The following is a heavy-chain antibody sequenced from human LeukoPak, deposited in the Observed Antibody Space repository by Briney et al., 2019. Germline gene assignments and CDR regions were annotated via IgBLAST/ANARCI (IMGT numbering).Heavy chain of an antibody. J-gene: IGHJ4*02. Sequence: GGSLRLSCAASGFTFTDYYMSWICQAPGKGLEWVSYITNSGTTIYYADSVKGRFTISRDNAKNSLYLQMNSLRAEDTAVYYCARDSDYGGNPYYFDYWGQGTLVTVSS. CDR1: GFTFTDYY. CDR2: ITNSGTTI. D-gene: IGHD4-23*01. V-gene: IGHV3-11*04. CDR3: ARDSDYGGNPYYFDY.